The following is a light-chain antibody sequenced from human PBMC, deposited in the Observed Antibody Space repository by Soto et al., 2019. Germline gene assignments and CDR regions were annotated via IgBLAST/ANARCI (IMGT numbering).Light chain of an antibody. CDR3: VQGTHWPRT. V-gene: IGKV2-30*01. J-gene: IGKJ1*01. CDR1: QSLVYSDGNTY. Sequence: DVVMTQSPLSLPVTLGQPASISCRSSQSLVYSDGNTYLKWLQQRPGQSPRRLSHKVSNRDSGVPDRFSGSGSGSDFTLKISRVEAEDVGVYYCVQGTHWPRTFGQGTKVEIK. CDR2: KVS.